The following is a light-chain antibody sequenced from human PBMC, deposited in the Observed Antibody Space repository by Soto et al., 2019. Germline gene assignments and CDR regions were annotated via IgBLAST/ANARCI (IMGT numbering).Light chain of an antibody. CDR1: TGAVTSSHH. J-gene: IGLJ2*01. CDR2: HTT. V-gene: IGLV7-46*01. CDR3: FLVYGGPGV. Sequence: QAVVTQESSLTVSPGGTVTLTCGSSTGAVTSSHHAFWFQQKPGQAPRTMIYHTTSRHSWTPARFSGSLLGGKAALTLSGAQPEDEADYYCFLVYGGPGVFGGGTKVTVL.